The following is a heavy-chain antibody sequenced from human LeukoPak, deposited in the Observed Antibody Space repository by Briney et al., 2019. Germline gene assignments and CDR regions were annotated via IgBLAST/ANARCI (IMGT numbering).Heavy chain of an antibody. D-gene: IGHD3-22*01. Sequence: GASVKVSCKTSGYTFTSHYIHWVRQAPGQGLEWMGIINPSIGNTDYAQKFQGRVTMTKDTSTRTVYMELSSLRSEDTAVYYCARALYYDSSGYYPRFDYWGQGTLVTVSS. CDR1: GYTFTSHY. J-gene: IGHJ4*02. CDR3: ARALYYDSSGYYPRFDY. CDR2: INPSIGNT. V-gene: IGHV1-46*01.